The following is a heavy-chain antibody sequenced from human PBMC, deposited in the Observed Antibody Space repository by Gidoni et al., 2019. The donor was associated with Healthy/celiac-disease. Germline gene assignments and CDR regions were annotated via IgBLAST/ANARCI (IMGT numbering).Heavy chain of an antibody. CDR3: ARLLAPYYYGMDV. J-gene: IGHJ6*02. CDR2: IDPSYAYT. Sequence: VQLVQSGAEVTKPGECLRVSCKGSGSSFTSYWISWVRQMPGKGLEWLGRIDPSYAYTTYSPSFQGHVTISADKSISTAYLQWSSLKASDTAMYYCARLLAPYYYGMDVWGQGTTVTVSS. D-gene: IGHD3-3*02. CDR1: GSSFTSYW. V-gene: IGHV5-10-1*03.